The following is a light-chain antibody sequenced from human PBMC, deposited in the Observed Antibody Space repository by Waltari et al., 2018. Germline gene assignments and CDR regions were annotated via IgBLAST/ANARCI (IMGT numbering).Light chain of an antibody. J-gene: IGKJ4*01. V-gene: IGKV3-11*01. CDR2: DAS. Sequence: EIVLTQSPATLSLSPGERATLPCRASQRVRGYLAWYQQKPGQAPRLLIYDASNRASGIPARFSGSGSGTDFSLSISSLEPEDFAVYYCQQRHNWPLTFGGGTKVEIK. CDR1: QRVRGY. CDR3: QQRHNWPLT.